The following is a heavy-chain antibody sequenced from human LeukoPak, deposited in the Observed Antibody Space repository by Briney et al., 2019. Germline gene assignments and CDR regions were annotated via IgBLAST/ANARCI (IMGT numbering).Heavy chain of an antibody. D-gene: IGHD3-10*01. Sequence: IPSETLSLTCTVSGGSISSYYWSWIRQPPGKGLELIGYIYYSGSTNYNPSLKSRVTISVDTSKNQFSLKLTSVSAADTAVYFCARGRYYGFSGDSWGQGTLVTVSS. V-gene: IGHV4-59*12. CDR3: ARGRYYGFSGDS. CDR1: GGSISSYY. J-gene: IGHJ4*02. CDR2: IYYSGST.